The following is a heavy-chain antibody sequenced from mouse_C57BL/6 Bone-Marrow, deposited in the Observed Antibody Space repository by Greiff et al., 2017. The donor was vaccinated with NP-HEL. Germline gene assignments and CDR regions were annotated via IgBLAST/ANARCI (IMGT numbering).Heavy chain of an antibody. CDR2: ISDGGSYT. Sequence: EVKVEESGGGLVKPGGSLKLSCAASGFTFSSYAMSWVRQTPEKRLEWVATISDGGSYTYYPDNVKGRFTISRDNAKNNLYLQMSHLKSEDTAMYYCARDGGLLLRPDDYFDYWGQGTTLTVSS. CDR3: ARDGGLLLRPDDYFDY. J-gene: IGHJ2*01. D-gene: IGHD1-1*01. V-gene: IGHV5-4*01. CDR1: GFTFSSYA.